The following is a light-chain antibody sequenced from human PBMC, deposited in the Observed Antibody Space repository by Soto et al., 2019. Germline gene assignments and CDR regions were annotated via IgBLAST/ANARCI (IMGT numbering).Light chain of an antibody. CDR3: VLFVGSGIWV. V-gene: IGLV8-61*01. Sequence: QTVVTKEPSFSVSPGGTVTLTCCLSSGSVSSNTYPSWYPQTPGQAPRTLIHTTDSRASGVPDRFSGSVLGNKAALTITGAQADDESDYYCVLFVGSGIWVSGGGTKLTVL. J-gene: IGLJ2*01. CDR1: SGSVSSNTY. CDR2: TTD.